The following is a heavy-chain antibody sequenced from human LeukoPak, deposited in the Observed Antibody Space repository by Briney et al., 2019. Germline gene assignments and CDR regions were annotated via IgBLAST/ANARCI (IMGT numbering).Heavy chain of an antibody. CDR3: AKDQSRVGASDPFDY. J-gene: IGHJ4*02. CDR2: ISGSGATT. Sequence: PGRSLRLAWSSFGFTFSSFAMTWVRHAPGKGLEWVSSISGSGATTYYADSVKGRFTISRDNSNNTVYLQMNSLRAEDTAVYYCAKDQSRVGASDPFDYWGQGMQVGVSS. CDR1: GFTFSSFA. D-gene: IGHD1-26*01. V-gene: IGHV3-23*01.